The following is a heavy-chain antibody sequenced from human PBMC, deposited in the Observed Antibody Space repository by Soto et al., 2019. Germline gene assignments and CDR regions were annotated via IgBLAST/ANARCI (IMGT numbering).Heavy chain of an antibody. CDR3: AKHKEWLPDY. J-gene: IGHJ4*02. Sequence: EVQLLESGGGLVQPGGSLRLSCTASGITFSNYAMSWVRQTPRKGLEWVSSISTSGGRPYYADSVKGRFTISRDNSKNTLYLQMNSLRAEDTAVYYCAKHKEWLPDYWGQGTLVTVSS. V-gene: IGHV3-23*01. CDR2: ISTSGGRP. D-gene: IGHD6-19*01. CDR1: GITFSNYA.